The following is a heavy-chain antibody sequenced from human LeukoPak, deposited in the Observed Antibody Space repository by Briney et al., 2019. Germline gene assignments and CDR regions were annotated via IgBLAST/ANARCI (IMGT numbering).Heavy chain of an antibody. J-gene: IGHJ4*02. CDR2: IYHSGST. CDR3: ARTYYDYVWGSYPPDY. D-gene: IGHD3-16*02. CDR1: GYSISSGYY. V-gene: IGHV4-38-2*02. Sequence: PSETLSLTCTVSGYSISSGYYWGWIRQPPGKGLEWIGSIYHSGSTYYNPSLKSRVTISVDTSKNQFSLKLSSVTAADTAVYYCARTYYDYVWGSYPPDYWGQGTLVTVSS.